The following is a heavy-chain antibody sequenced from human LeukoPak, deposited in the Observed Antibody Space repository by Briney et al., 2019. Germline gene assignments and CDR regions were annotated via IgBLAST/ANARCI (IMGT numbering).Heavy chain of an antibody. Sequence: GASLKLSCKASGYTFTGYHMHWVRQAPGQGLEWVGWINRNSGGTNYAQKVKGRVTMTRDTSNNTVYMQLSRLRAEDTAVYYCATLLSALETKPWGQGTQVTVSP. J-gene: IGHJ5*02. V-gene: IGHV1-2*02. CDR3: ATLLSALETKP. CDR2: INRNSGGT. CDR1: GYTFTGYH. D-gene: IGHD2-21*01.